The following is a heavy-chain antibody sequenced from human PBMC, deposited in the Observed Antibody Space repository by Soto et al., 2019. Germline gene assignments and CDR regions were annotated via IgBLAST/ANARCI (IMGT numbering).Heavy chain of an antibody. CDR2: IHPGGQTI. V-gene: IGHV3-48*03. Sequence: PGGSLRLSCAASGFTFSSSEMYWVRQAPGKGLEWISYIHPGGQTIFYAESVKGRFTISRDNAKNSVYLQMNSLRAEDTAVYYCARRSSRWGQGTMVTVSS. D-gene: IGHD2-2*01. J-gene: IGHJ3*01. CDR1: GFTFSSSE. CDR3: ARRSSR.